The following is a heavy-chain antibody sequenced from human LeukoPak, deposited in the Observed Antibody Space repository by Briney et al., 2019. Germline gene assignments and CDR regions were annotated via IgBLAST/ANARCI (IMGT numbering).Heavy chain of an antibody. CDR2: ISSSSSNI. CDR1: GFTFSSYS. V-gene: IGHV3-21*01. J-gene: IGHJ4*02. D-gene: IGHD3-9*01. CDR3: ARAFYDILTGLAYYFDY. Sequence: GGSLRLSCAASGFTFSSYSMNWVRQAPGKGLEWVSSISSSSSNINYADSVKGRFTISRDDAKNSLYLQMNSLRAEDTAVYYCARAFYDILTGLAYYFDYWGQGALVTVSS.